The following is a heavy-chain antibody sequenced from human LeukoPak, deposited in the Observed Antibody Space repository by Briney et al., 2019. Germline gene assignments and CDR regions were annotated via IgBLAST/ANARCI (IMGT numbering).Heavy chain of an antibody. D-gene: IGHD2-2*01. CDR3: ARDPSYCSSTNCYVDY. J-gene: IGHJ4*02. Sequence: PGGSLRLSCAASGFTFSSYSMNWVRQAPGKGLEWVSSISRSSNYIYYVDSVKGRFTISRDNAKNSLYLQMNSLRAEDTAVYFCARDPSYCSSTNCYVDYWGQGTLVTVSS. V-gene: IGHV3-21*01. CDR2: ISRSSNYI. CDR1: GFTFSSYS.